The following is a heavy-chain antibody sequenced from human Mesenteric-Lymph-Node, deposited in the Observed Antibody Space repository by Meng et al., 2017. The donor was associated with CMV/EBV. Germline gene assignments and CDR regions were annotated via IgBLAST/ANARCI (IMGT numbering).Heavy chain of an antibody. CDR2: ISGSGAST. J-gene: IGHJ4*02. CDR3: AKGLILGSAWYFDY. Sequence: SAFTVSSYAMSWVRQAPGKGLEWVSAISGSGASTYYADSVKGRFTISRDNSKNTLYLQMNSLRADDTAVYYCAKGLILGSAWYFDYWGQGTLVTVSS. CDR1: AFTVSSYA. V-gene: IGHV3-23*01. D-gene: IGHD6-19*01.